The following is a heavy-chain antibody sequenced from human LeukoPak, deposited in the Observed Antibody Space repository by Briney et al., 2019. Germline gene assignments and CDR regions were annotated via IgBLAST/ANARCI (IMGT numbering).Heavy chain of an antibody. CDR2: ISSSSSYI. Sequence: GGSLTLSCAASGFTFSSYFMNWVRQAPGKGLEWVASISSSSSYIYYADSVKGRFTISRDDAKNSLYLQMNSLRAEDTAVYYCARGYYYDSSGYFPFDYWGQGTLVTVSS. J-gene: IGHJ4*02. CDR3: ARGYYYDSSGYFPFDY. CDR1: GFTFSSYF. D-gene: IGHD3-22*01. V-gene: IGHV3-21*01.